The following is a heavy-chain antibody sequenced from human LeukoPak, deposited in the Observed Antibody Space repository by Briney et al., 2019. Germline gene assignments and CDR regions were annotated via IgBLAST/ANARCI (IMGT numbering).Heavy chain of an antibody. V-gene: IGHV4-30-2*01. CDR1: GGSIRSGVYS. CDR3: ARAWGSGSYFSRGHWFDP. D-gene: IGHD3-10*01. J-gene: IGHJ5*02. Sequence: SQTLSLTCAVSGGSIRSGVYSWSWIRQPPGKGLEWIGYIYHSGSTYYNPPLKSRVTISVDRSKNQFSLKLSSVTAADTAVYYCARAWGSGSYFSRGHWFDPWGQGTLVTVSS. CDR2: IYHSGST.